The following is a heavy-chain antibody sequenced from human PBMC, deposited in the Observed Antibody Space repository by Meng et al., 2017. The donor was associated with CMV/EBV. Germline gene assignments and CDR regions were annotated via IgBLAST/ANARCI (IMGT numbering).Heavy chain of an antibody. D-gene: IGHD4-17*01. CDR2: IKRKTEGVTT. CDR1: GLTVSNVY. J-gene: IGHJ4*02. Sequence: SCAVSGLTVSNVYMNWVRQAPGKGLEWVGRIKRKTEGVTTDYAAPVRGRFTISRDESRNTVDLQMNSLNADDTAVYYCSYGAGYYFDYWGQGTLVTVSS. V-gene: IGHV3-15*07. CDR3: SYGAGYYFDY.